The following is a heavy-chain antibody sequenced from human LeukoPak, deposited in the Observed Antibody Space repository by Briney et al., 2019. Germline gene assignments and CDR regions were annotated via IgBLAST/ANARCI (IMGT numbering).Heavy chain of an antibody. V-gene: IGHV3-23*01. Sequence: AGGSLRLSCAASGFTFSSYAMSWVRQAPGKGLEWVSAISGSGGSTYYADSVKGRFTISTDNSKNTLYLQMNSLRAEDTAVYYCAKADSQGYVGVVDYWGQGTLVTVSS. D-gene: IGHD5-12*01. CDR1: GFTFSSYA. CDR3: AKADSQGYVGVVDY. J-gene: IGHJ4*02. CDR2: ISGSGGST.